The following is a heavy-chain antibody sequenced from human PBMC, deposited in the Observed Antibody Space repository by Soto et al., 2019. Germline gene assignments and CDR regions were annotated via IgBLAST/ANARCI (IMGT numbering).Heavy chain of an antibody. J-gene: IGHJ6*02. CDR3: ARDRWAKAVATYDYYGMDV. D-gene: IGHD6-19*01. CDR1: GYTFTSYG. Sequence: QVQLVQSGAEVKKPGASVKVSCQASGYTFTSYGISWVRQAPGQGLEWVGWISAYNGNTNYAQKLQGRVTMTTDTSTSAAYMELRSLRSDDTAVYYCARDRWAKAVATYDYYGMDVWGQGTTVTVSS. V-gene: IGHV1-18*01. CDR2: ISAYNGNT.